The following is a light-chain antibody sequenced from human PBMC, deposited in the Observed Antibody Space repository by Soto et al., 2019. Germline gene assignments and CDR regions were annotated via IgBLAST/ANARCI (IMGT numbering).Light chain of an antibody. Sequence: DIQLTQSPSFLSASVGDRVTITCRASQGISSYLAWYQQKPGKAPKLLIYAASTLQSGVPSRFSGSGSGTEFKLTISSLQAEDFATYYCQQLNSYPLTFGGGTKVEIK. V-gene: IGKV1-9*01. CDR3: QQLNSYPLT. J-gene: IGKJ4*02. CDR2: AAS. CDR1: QGISSY.